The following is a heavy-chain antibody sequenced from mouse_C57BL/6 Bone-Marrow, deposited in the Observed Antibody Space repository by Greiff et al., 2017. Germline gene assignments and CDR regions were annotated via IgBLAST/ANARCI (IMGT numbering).Heavy chain of an antibody. J-gene: IGHJ3*01. CDR2: ISSGGDYI. CDR1: GFTFSSYA. D-gene: IGHD2-3*01. Sequence: DVHLVESGEGLVKPGGSLKLSCAASGFTFSSYAMSWVRQTPEKRLEWVAYISSGGDYIYYADTVKGRFTISRDNARNTLYLQMSSLKSEDTAMYYCTRDDGYYKGFAYWGQGTLVTVSA. V-gene: IGHV5-9-1*02. CDR3: TRDDGYYKGFAY.